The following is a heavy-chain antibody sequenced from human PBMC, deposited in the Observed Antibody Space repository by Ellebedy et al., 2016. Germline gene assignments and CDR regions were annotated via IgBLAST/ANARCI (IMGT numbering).Heavy chain of an antibody. D-gene: IGHD3-10*01. CDR2: IYPGDSDT. V-gene: IGHV5-51*01. CDR3: ARGKPIGRFGDTPWGYFDY. Sequence: GESLKISXKGSGYSFTSYWIGWVRQMPGKGLEWMGIIYPGDSDTRYSPSFQGQVTISADKSISTAYLQWSSLKASDTAMYYCARGKPIGRFGDTPWGYFDYWGQGTLVTVSS. CDR1: GYSFTSYW. J-gene: IGHJ4*02.